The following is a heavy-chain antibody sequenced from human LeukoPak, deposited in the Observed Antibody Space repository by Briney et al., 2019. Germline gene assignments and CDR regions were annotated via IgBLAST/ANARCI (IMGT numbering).Heavy chain of an antibody. CDR1: GFTFSTYS. J-gene: IGHJ4*02. Sequence: GGSLRLSCAASGFTFSTYSMHWVRQAPGKGLQWVSSISSSSDYIYYADSLEGRFTISRDNARNSLYLHMDSLRAEDTAVYYCARLYCSTSSCYASDYWGQGTVVTVSS. CDR2: ISSSSDYI. CDR3: ARLYCSTSSCYASDY. V-gene: IGHV3-21*01. D-gene: IGHD2-2*01.